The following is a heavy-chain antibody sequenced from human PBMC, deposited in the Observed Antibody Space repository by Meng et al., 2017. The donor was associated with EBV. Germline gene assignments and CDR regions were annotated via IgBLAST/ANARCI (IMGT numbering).Heavy chain of an antibody. CDR1: EAPVRNYT. CDR2: FLPRLGAP. V-gene: IGHV1-69*01. D-gene: IGHD3-10*01. CDR3: ASESGRGYTPDY. Sequence: VQDVRVGGAVEEVENAGEASIESSEAPVRNYTVSWVRQAPEQGREWLGGFLPRLGAPNDTKKFHGRVRITANESTSTHYMDLSSLRSEDTAIYYCASESGRGYTPDYWGQGTLVTVSS. J-gene: IGHJ4*02.